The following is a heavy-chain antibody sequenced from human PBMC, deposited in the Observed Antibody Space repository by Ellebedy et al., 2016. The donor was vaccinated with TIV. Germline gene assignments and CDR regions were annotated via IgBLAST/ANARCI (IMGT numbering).Heavy chain of an antibody. CDR1: GGSFGDYY. D-gene: IGHD2-8*02. CDR2: VYYSGGT. CDR3: ARHDSTYNTGRFDY. Sequence: MPSETLSLTCTVSGGSFGDYYWSWIRQPPGKGLEWIGYVYYSGGTKYNPSLQSRVTISVDTSKNQISLKVSSVTAADTAVYYCARHDSTYNTGRFDYWGQGTLVTVSS. J-gene: IGHJ4*02. V-gene: IGHV4-59*08.